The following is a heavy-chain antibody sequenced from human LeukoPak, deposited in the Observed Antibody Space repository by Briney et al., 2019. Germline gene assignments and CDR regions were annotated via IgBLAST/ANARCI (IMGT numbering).Heavy chain of an antibody. V-gene: IGHV1-24*01. J-gene: IGHJ6*02. D-gene: IGHD4-23*01. CDR2: FDPEDGET. Sequence: ASVKVSCKVSGYTLTELSMHWVRQAPGKGLEWMGGFDPEDGETIYAQKFQGRVTMTEDTSTDTAYMELSSLRSEDTAVYYCATTIDGGNDGAVKREYYYYGMDVWGQGTTVTVSS. CDR3: ATTIDGGNDGAVKREYYYYGMDV. CDR1: GYTLTELS.